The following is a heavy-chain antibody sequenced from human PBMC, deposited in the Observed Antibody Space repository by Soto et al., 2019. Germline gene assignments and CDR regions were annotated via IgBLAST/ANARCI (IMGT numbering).Heavy chain of an antibody. CDR2: MSSSGSNT. CDR3: EKERLARRIDY. Sequence: EVQLLDSGGGLVQPGGSLRLSCAASGFTFSNYAMSWVRQAPGKGLDWVSTMSSSGSNTYYADSVKGRFSISRDNSKNKVELEMKNLRAEDTAVYYCEKERLARRIDYWGQGTLVTVSS. V-gene: IGHV3-23*01. D-gene: IGHD2-21*01. J-gene: IGHJ4*02. CDR1: GFTFSNYA.